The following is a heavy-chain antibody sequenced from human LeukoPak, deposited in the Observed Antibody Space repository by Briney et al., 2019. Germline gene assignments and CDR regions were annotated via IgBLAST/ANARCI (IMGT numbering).Heavy chain of an antibody. CDR2: IDPAGTDT. CDR1: GFSFNSYW. D-gene: IGHD6-19*01. Sequence: GGSLRLSCAASGFSFNSYWMTWVRQAPGRGLEWVANIDPAGTDTYYVDPMKGRFIISRDNAKNLVYLQMNTLRAEDTAVYSCGRFGYVAGIDLWGQGTLVTVSS. J-gene: IGHJ4*02. CDR3: GRFGYVAGIDL. V-gene: IGHV3-7*01.